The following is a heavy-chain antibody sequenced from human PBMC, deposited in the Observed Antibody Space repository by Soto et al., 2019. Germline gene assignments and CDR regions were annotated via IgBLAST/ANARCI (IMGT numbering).Heavy chain of an antibody. J-gene: IGHJ6*02. V-gene: IGHV3-9*01. CDR2: ISWDSGTI. Sequence: EVQLVESGGGLVQPGRSLRLSCAASGFTFDDYAMHWVRQAPGKGLEWVSGISWDSGTIVYVDSVKGRFTISRDNAKNSLYLRMNSLRAEDTALYYCAKDMRGGSSSWRYYYGVAVWGQGTTVTVSS. D-gene: IGHD6-13*01. CDR3: AKDMRGGSSSWRYYYGVAV. CDR1: GFTFDDYA.